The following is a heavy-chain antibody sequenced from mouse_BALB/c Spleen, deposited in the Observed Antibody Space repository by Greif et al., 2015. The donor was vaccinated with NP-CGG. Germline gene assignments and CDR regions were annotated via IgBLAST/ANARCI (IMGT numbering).Heavy chain of an antibody. Sequence: VQLKQSGPELVKPGASMKISCKASGYSFTGYTMNWVKQSHGKNLEWIGLINPYNGGTSYNQKFKGKATLTVDKSSSTAYMELLSLTSEDSAVYYCARGLYYGYDYVDYWGQGTTLTVSS. CDR1: GYSFTGYT. V-gene: IGHV1-18*01. CDR2: INPYNGGT. J-gene: IGHJ2*01. D-gene: IGHD2-2*01. CDR3: ARGLYYGYDYVDY.